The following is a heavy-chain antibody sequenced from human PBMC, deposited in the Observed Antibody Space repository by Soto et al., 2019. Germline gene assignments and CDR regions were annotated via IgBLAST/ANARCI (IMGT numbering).Heavy chain of an antibody. CDR2: IYYSGST. D-gene: IGHD6-13*01. CDR1: GGSISSSSYY. Sequence: QLQLQESGPGLVKPSETLSLTCTVSGGSISSSSYYWGWIRQPPGKGLEWIGRIYYSGSTYYNPSLKSRVTISVDTSKNQFSLKLSSVTAADTAVYYCARHSWGKAAAGNVAFDIWGQGTMVTVSS. J-gene: IGHJ3*02. CDR3: ARHSWGKAAAGNVAFDI. V-gene: IGHV4-39*01.